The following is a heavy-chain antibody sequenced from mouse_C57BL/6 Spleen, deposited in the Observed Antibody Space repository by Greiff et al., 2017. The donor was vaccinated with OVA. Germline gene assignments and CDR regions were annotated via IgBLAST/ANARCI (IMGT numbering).Heavy chain of an antibody. J-gene: IGHJ1*03. CDR2: INPNNGGS. CDR3: ARGGTTVVATDYWYFDV. V-gene: IGHV1-18*01. Sequence: VQLQQSGPELVKPGASVKIPCKASGYTFTDYNMDWVKQSHGKSLEWIGDINPNNGGSIYNQKFKGKATLTVDKSSSTAYMELRSLTSEDTAVYYCARGGTTVVATDYWYFDVWGTGTTVTVSS. D-gene: IGHD1-1*01. CDR1: GYTFTDYN.